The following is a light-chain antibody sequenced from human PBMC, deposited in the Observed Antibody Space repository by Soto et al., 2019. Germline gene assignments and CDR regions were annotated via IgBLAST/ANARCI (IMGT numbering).Light chain of an antibody. Sequence: EIVLTQSPCTLSLSPGERVTLSCRASQSVSCSYLAWYQQQPGEAHRLLIYGASSRATGIPDRFSGSGSGTEFTLTISSLQPEDFAVYYCQQYSSSPITFGQGTRLEIK. J-gene: IGKJ5*01. CDR2: GAS. V-gene: IGKV3-20*01. CDR3: QQYSSSPIT. CDR1: QSVSCSY.